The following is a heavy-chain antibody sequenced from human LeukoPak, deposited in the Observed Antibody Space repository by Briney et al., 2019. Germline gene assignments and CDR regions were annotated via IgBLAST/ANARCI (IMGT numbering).Heavy chain of an antibody. CDR3: ARGKGYCSGGSCYSDAFDP. D-gene: IGHD2-15*01. V-gene: IGHV3-30-3*01. Sequence: GGSLRLSWAASGFTFSSYAMHRVRQAPGKGLEWVAVISYDGSNKYYADSVKGRFTISRDNSKNTLYLQMNSLRAEDTAVYYCARGKGYCSGGSCYSDAFDPWGQGALVTVSS. CDR2: ISYDGSNK. CDR1: GFTFSSYA. J-gene: IGHJ5*02.